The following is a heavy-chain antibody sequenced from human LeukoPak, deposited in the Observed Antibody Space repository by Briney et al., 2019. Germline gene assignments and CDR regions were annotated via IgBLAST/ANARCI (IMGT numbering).Heavy chain of an antibody. CDR1: GLTFDSYD. D-gene: IGHD6-13*01. CDR3: VPPAAGLHRTISTEYFQH. V-gene: IGHV3-48*03. Sequence: PGGSLRLSCAAAGLTFDSYDMYWVRQSPGKGPEWVSYISASGISIKYADSVKGRFTISRDNAKNLVYLQMDSLRAEHTAVYYCVPPAAGLHRTISTEYFQHWGQGTPVIVSS. CDR2: ISASGISI. J-gene: IGHJ1*01.